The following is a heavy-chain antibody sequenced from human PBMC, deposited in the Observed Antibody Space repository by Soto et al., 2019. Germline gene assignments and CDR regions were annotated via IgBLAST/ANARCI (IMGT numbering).Heavy chain of an antibody. Sequence: ASVKVSCKTSGYTFTDYYMHWVRQAPGQGFEWVGGINPKSGGPKYVPKFQGRVTVTRDTSTSTAYMELNRLTSGDTAVYYCASEDCRNNNCLKGFDYWGQGTLVTVSS. J-gene: IGHJ4*02. CDR3: ASEDCRNNNCLKGFDY. CDR2: INPKSGGP. V-gene: IGHV1-2*02. D-gene: IGHD2-15*01. CDR1: GYTFTDYY.